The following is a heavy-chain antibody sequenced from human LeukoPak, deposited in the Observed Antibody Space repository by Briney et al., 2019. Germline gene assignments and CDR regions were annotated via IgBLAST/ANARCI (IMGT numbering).Heavy chain of an antibody. CDR2: ISAYNPNT. Sequence: ASVKVSCKTSGYIFTNYGITWVRQAPGQGLEWMGWISAYNPNTNYVLKYQGRVTMTADTSTSTAYMELRSLRSDDTAAYYCARDREFPDVWGQGTAVTVSS. CDR1: GYIFTNYG. CDR3: ARDREFPDV. V-gene: IGHV1-18*01. J-gene: IGHJ6*02. D-gene: IGHD3-10*01.